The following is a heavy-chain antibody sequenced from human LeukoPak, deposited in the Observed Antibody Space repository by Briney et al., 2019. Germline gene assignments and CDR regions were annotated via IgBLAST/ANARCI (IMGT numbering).Heavy chain of an antibody. V-gene: IGHV4-59*01. J-gene: IGHJ4*02. CDR1: GGSISSYY. D-gene: IGHD1-26*01. CDR3: ARAPSVGATSYFDY. CDR2: IYYSGST. Sequence: SETLSLTCTVSGGSISSYYWSWIRQPPGKGLEWIGYIYYSGSTNYNPSLKSRVTISVDTSKNQFSLKLSSVTAADTAVYYCARAPSVGATSYFDYWGQGILVTVSS.